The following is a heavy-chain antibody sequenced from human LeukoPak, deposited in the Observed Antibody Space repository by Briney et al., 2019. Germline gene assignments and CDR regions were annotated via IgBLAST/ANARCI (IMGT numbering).Heavy chain of an antibody. J-gene: IGHJ3*02. Sequence: SETLSLTCTVSGGSISSYYWSWIRQPPGKGLEWIGYIYYSGSTNYNPSLKSRVTISVDTSKNQFSLKLSSVTAADTAVYYCARAVRAHMDAFDIWGQGTTVTVSS. CDR3: ARAVRAHMDAFDI. D-gene: IGHD2-21*01. CDR1: GGSISSYY. CDR2: IYYSGST. V-gene: IGHV4-59*01.